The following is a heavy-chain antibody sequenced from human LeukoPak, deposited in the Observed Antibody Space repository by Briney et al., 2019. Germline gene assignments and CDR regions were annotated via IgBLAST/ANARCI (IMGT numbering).Heavy chain of an antibody. J-gene: IGHJ4*02. D-gene: IGHD4-11*01. Sequence: GGSLRLSCAASGFTFSSYGMHWVRQAPGKGLEWVAFIRYDGSNKYYADSVKGRFTISRDNSKNTLYLQMNSLRAEDTAVYYCAKKVDHSNYAFDYWGQGTLVTVSS. CDR2: IRYDGSNK. CDR3: AKKVDHSNYAFDY. CDR1: GFTFSSYG. V-gene: IGHV3-30*02.